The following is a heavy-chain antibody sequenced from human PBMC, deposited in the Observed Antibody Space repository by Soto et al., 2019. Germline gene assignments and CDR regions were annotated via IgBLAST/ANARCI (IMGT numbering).Heavy chain of an antibody. CDR2: INTSGGSK. V-gene: IGHV1-46*01. D-gene: IGHD2-2*02. J-gene: IGHJ5*02. CDR1: GYTFTSHD. CDR3: ARFSCSSSSCYTIGWFDP. Sequence: QVQLVQSGAEVKKPGASVKVSCKASGYTFTSHDMHWVRQAPGQGLERMGIINTSGGSKRYAQKFQGRVTMTRDTSTSTVYMELSSLRSEDTAVYYCARFSCSSSSCYTIGWFDPWGQGTLVTVSS.